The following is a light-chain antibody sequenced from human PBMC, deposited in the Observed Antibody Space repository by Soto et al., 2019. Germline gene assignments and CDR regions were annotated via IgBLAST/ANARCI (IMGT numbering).Light chain of an antibody. V-gene: IGKV2-28*01. Sequence: ASISCRSSQSLLHSNGYTYLDWYLQKPGQSPQLLIYLRSNRASGVPSRFSGSGSGTEFTLTISSLQPDDFATYYCQQYNSYSFGQGTKVDIK. CDR3: QQYNSYS. CDR1: QSLLHSNGYTY. CDR2: LRS. J-gene: IGKJ1*01.